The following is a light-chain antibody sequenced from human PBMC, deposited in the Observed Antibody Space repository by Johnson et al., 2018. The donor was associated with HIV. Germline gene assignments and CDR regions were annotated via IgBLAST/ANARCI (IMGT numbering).Light chain of an antibody. Sequence: QSVLTQPPSVSAAPGQKVTISCSGSSSNIGNNYVYWYQQVPGTAPKRLIYDNHRRPSGFHDRFSGSKSGTSAPLDITGLQTRDEADYYCGTWDTSLSASYVFGTGTKVPVL. CDR2: DNH. J-gene: IGLJ1*01. V-gene: IGLV1-51*01. CDR1: SSNIGNNY. CDR3: GTWDTSLSASYV.